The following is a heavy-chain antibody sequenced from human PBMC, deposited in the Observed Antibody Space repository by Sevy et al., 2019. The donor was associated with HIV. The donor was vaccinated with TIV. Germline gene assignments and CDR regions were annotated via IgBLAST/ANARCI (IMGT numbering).Heavy chain of an antibody. CDR2: IYYSGST. CDR3: ARGKYYYGSGSYKSPNWFDP. J-gene: IGHJ5*02. D-gene: IGHD3-10*01. CDR1: GGSISSYY. Sequence: SETLSLTCTVSGGSISSYYWSWIRQPPGKGLEWIGYIYYSGSTNYNPSLKRRVTISVDTSKNQFSLKLSSVTAADTAVYYCARGKYYYGSGSYKSPNWFDPWGQGTLVTVSS. V-gene: IGHV4-59*01.